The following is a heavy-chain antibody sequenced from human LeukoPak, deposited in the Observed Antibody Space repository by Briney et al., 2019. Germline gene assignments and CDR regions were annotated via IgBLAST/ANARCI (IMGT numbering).Heavy chain of an antibody. CDR2: INSDGSST. J-gene: IGHJ4*02. Sequence: GGSLRLSCAASGVTFSSYWIHWVRQAPGKGLVWVSRINSDGSSTTYADSVKGRFTISRDNAKNTLYLQMNSLRAEDTAVYYCARVAGSYAAPDYWGQGTLVTVSS. D-gene: IGHD3-16*01. CDR3: ARVAGSYAAPDY. CDR1: GVTFSSYW. V-gene: IGHV3-74*01.